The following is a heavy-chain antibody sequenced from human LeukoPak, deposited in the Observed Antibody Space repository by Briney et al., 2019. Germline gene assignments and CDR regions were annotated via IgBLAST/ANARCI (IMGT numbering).Heavy chain of an antibody. CDR2: IIPILGIA. Sequence: ASVKVSCKASGGTFTSYAISWVRQAPGQGLEWMGRIIPILGIANYAQKFQGRVTITADKSTSTAYMELSSLRAEDTAVYYCARDRIVVATITFDPWGQGTLVTVSS. J-gene: IGHJ5*02. D-gene: IGHD5-12*01. CDR3: ARDRIVVATITFDP. CDR1: GGTFTSYA. V-gene: IGHV1-69*04.